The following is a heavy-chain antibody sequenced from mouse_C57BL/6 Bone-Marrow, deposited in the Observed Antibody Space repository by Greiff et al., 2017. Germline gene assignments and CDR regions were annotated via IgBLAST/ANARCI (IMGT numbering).Heavy chain of an antibody. CDR3: ASDSSGYESY. V-gene: IGHV1-81*01. J-gene: IGHJ2*01. CDR2: IYPRSGNT. Sequence: VHLVESGAELARPGASVKLSCKASGYTFPSYGISWVKQRTGQGLEWIGEIYPRSGNTYYNEKFKGKATLTADKSSSTAYMELRSLTSEDSAVYFCASDSSGYESYWGQGTTLTVSS. D-gene: IGHD3-2*02. CDR1: GYTFPSYG.